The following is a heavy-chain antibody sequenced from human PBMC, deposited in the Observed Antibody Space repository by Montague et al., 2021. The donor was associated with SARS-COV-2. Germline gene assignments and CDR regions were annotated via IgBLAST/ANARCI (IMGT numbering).Heavy chain of an antibody. D-gene: IGHD4-17*01. V-gene: IGHV4-39*07. Sequence: SETLSLTCTVSGGSISSSSYYWGWIRQPPGKGLEWIGSIYDSGSTNYNPSLKSRVTISVDTSKNQFSLKLSAVTAADTAVYYCARENTVTTFGGPHYIDSWGQGTLVTVSA. CDR3: ARENTVTTFGGPHYIDS. CDR2: IYDSGST. J-gene: IGHJ4*02. CDR1: GGSISSSSYY.